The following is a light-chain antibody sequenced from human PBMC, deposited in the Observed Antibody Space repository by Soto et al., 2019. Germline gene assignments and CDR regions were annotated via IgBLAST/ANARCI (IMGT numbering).Light chain of an antibody. V-gene: IGLV8-61*01. CDR2: STN. CDR3: VLYMGSGIPPV. CDR1: SGSVSTNYY. J-gene: IGLJ3*02. Sequence: QTVVTQEPSFSVSPGGTVTLTCGLSSGSVSTNYYPSWYQQTPGQGPRTLIYSTNIRSSGVPDRFSGSILGNKAALTITGAQADDESGYFCVLYMGSGIPPVFGGGTKLPS.